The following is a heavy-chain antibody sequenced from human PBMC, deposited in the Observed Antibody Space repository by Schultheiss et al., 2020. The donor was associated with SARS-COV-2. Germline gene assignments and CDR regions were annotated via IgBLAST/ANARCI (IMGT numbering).Heavy chain of an antibody. CDR3: AKAQLSDY. CDR2: IKQDGSEK. D-gene: IGHD2-2*01. Sequence: GESLKISCAASGFTFSSYSMNWVRQAPGKGLEWVANIKQDGSEKYYADSVKGRFTISRDNSKNTLYLQMNSLRAEDTAVYYCAKAQLSDYWGQGTLVTVSS. CDR1: GFTFSSYS. V-gene: IGHV3-7*03. J-gene: IGHJ4*02.